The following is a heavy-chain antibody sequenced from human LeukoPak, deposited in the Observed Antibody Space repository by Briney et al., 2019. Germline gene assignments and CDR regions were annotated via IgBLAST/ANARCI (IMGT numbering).Heavy chain of an antibody. V-gene: IGHV3-30-3*01. J-gene: IGHJ4*02. CDR3: ARGPYDSSDYFDY. CDR1: GFTFSSYA. CDR2: ISYDGSNK. D-gene: IGHD3-22*01. Sequence: GGSLRLSCAASGFTFSSYAMHWVRQAPGKGLEWVAVISYDGSNKYYADSVKGRFTISRDNSKNTLYLQMNSLRAEDTAVYYCARGPYDSSDYFDYWGQGTLVTVSS.